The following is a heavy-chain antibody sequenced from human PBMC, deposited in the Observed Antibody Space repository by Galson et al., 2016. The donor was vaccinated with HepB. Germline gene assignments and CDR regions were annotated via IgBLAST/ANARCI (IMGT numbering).Heavy chain of an antibody. D-gene: IGHD1-26*01. CDR3: ARDSGNYYSTGNGY. CDR1: GYMFTTYG. CDR2: VNTYNGNT. Sequence: SVKVSCKASGYMFTTYGIAWVRQAAGQGLEWLGWVNTYNGNTQYAQKLQGRVTLTADTSTGTAYMELRSLRSDDTAVYYCARDSGNYYSTGNGYWGQGTLVTVSS. J-gene: IGHJ4*02. V-gene: IGHV1-18*04.